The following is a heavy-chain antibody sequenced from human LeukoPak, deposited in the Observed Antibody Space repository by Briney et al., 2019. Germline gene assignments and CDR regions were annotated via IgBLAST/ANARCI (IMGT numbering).Heavy chain of an antibody. D-gene: IGHD3-10*01. CDR1: GFSLSTTGVG. CDR3: ARRLRFGEEYYFDY. CDR2: IYWNDEK. J-gene: IGHJ4*02. V-gene: IGHV2-5*01. Sequence: SGPTLLKPTPTLTLTFTFAGFSLSTTGVGVGWIRQPPGKALEWLALIYWNDEKRYSPSLKSRLTITKDTSKNQVVLTMTNMDPVDTATYYCARRLRFGEEYYFDYWGQGTLVTVSS.